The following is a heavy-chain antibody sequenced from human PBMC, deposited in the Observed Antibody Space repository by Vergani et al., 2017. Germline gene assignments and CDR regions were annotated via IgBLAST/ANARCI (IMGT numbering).Heavy chain of an antibody. V-gene: IGHV3-64D*06. CDR1: GFTFSSYA. CDR3: AKDLIVYAQHWFDP. CDR2: ISSNGGST. J-gene: IGHJ5*02. D-gene: IGHD2-8*01. Sequence: EVQLVESGGGLVQPGGSLRLSCSASGFTFSSYAMHWVRQAPGKGLEYVSAISSNGGSTYYADSVKGRFTISRDNSKNTLYLQMSSLRAEDTAVYYCAKDLIVYAQHWFDPWGQGTLVTVSS.